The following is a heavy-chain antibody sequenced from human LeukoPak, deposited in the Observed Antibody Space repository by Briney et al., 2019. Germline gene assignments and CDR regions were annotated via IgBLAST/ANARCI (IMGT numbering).Heavy chain of an antibody. D-gene: IGHD3-3*01. V-gene: IGHV4-34*01. CDR1: GGSFSGYY. CDR3: ARGRRGNYDFWSGYYIYYFDY. CDR2: INHSGST. Sequence: PSETLSLTCAVYGGSFSGYYWSWIRQPPGKGLERIGEINHSGSTNYNPSLKSRVTISVDTSKNQFSLKLSSVTAADTAVYYCARGRRGNYDFWSGYYIYYFDYWGQGTLVTVSS. J-gene: IGHJ4*02.